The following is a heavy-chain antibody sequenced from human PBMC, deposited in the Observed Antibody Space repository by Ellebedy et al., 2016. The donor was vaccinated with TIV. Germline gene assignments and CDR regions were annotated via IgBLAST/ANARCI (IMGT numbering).Heavy chain of an antibody. D-gene: IGHD6-13*01. CDR2: ISNGGDTT. CDR3: AKLGGVLSWYADY. CDR1: GFPFDSYV. Sequence: GESLKISCAASGFPFDSYVMNWVRQAPGKGLEWVSVISNGGDTTYADSVKGRFTISRDNSKNTLYLQMNSLRADDTAIYYCAKLGGVLSWYADYWGLGTLVTVSS. J-gene: IGHJ4*02. V-gene: IGHV3-23*01.